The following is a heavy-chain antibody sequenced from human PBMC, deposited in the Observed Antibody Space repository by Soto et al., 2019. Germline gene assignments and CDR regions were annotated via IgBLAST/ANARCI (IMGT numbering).Heavy chain of an antibody. CDR3: ARDGYGDAFDY. V-gene: IGHV3-74*01. CDR2: INSDGSST. J-gene: IGHJ4*02. Sequence: PGGSLRLSCAASGFTLSSYWMHWVRQAPGKGLVGVSRINSDGSSTSYADSVKGRFSISRDNAKNTLYLQMNSLRAEDTAVYYCARDGYGDAFDYWGQGALVTVSS. CDR1: GFTLSSYW. D-gene: IGHD4-17*01.